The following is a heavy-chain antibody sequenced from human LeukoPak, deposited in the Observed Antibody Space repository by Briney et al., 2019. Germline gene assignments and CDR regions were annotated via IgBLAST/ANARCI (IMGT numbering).Heavy chain of an antibody. D-gene: IGHD1-14*01. CDR2: ITSDGSST. CDR3: ARVPSYYRDFDY. Sequence: GGSLRLSCAASGFTFRSYWMHWVRQAPGKGLVWLSRITSDGSSTTYADSVKGRFTISRDNAKNRLYLQMNSLRAEDTAVYYCARVPSYYRDFDYWGQGTLVTVSS. CDR1: GFTFRSYW. J-gene: IGHJ4*02. V-gene: IGHV3-74*01.